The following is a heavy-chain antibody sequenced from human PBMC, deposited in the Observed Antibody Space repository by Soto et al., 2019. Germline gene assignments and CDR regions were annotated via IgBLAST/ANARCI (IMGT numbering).Heavy chain of an antibody. Sequence: VASVKVSCKASGYTFTGYYMHWVRQAPGQGLEWMGWINPNSGGTNYAQKFQGWVTMTRDTSISTAYMELSRLRSDDTAVYYCARGGGDGYNYPRNDAFDIWGQGTMVTVSS. CDR1: GYTFTGYY. J-gene: IGHJ3*02. D-gene: IGHD5-12*01. CDR3: ARGGGDGYNYPRNDAFDI. V-gene: IGHV1-2*04. CDR2: INPNSGGT.